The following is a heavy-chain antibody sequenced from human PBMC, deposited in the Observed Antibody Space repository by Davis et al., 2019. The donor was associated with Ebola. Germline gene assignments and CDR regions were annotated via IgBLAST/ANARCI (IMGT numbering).Heavy chain of an antibody. CDR2: IRSKAHSYAT. CDR3: TTTTTASDY. Sequence: GGSLRLSCAASGFTFSGSAMHWVRQASGKGLEWVGRIRSKAHSYATAYAASVKGRFTISRDDSKNTADLQMNSLKTEDTAVYYCTTTTTASDYWGQGTLVTVSS. CDR1: GFTFSGSA. V-gene: IGHV3-73*01. D-gene: IGHD4-11*01. J-gene: IGHJ4*02.